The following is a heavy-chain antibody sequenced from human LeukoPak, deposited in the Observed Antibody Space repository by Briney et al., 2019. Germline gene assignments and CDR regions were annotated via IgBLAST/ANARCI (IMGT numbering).Heavy chain of an antibody. CDR3: ARGGLGSSGYYFFDY. D-gene: IGHD3-22*01. J-gene: IGHJ4*02. CDR1: GYTFTSYG. V-gene: IGHV7-4-1*02. Sequence: ASVKVSCKASGYTFTSYGISWVRQAPGQGLEWMGWINTYTGNTTYAQGFTGRFVFSLDTSVSTAYLQISSLKDEDTAVYYCARGGLGSSGYYFFDYWGQGTLVTVSS. CDR2: INTYTGNT.